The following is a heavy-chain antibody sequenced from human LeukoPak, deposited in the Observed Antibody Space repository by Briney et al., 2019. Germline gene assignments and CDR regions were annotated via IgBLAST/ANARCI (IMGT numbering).Heavy chain of an antibody. CDR3: AKDPMITFGLDAFDI. CDR2: ISGSGGST. Sequence: GGSLRLSCAASGVTFSSYATSWVRQAPGKGLEWVSAISGSGGSTYYADSVKGRFTISRDNSKNTLYLQMSSLRAEDTAVYYCAKDPMITFGLDAFDIWGQGTMVTVSS. D-gene: IGHD3-16*01. J-gene: IGHJ3*02. V-gene: IGHV3-23*01. CDR1: GVTFSSYA.